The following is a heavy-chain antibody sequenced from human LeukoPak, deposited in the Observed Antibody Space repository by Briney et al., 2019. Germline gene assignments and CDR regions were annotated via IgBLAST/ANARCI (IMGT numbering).Heavy chain of an antibody. Sequence: ASVKVSCKASGYTFTGYYMHWVRQAPGQGLEWMGWINPNSGGTNYAQKFQGRVTMTRDTSISTAYMELSRLRSDDTAVYYCARDFQTLAYNWFDPWGQGTLVTVSS. CDR3: ARDFQTLAYNWFDP. CDR1: GYTFTGYY. J-gene: IGHJ5*02. V-gene: IGHV1-2*02. CDR2: INPNSGGT.